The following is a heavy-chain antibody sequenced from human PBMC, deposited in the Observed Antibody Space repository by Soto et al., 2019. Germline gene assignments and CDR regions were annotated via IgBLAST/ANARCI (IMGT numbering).Heavy chain of an antibody. D-gene: IGHD2-2*01. CDR1: GGTFSSYA. Sequence: SVKVSCKASGGTFSSYAISWVRQAPGQGLEWMGGIIPIFGTANYAQKFQGRVTITADESTSTAYMELSSLRSEDTAVYYCARVDIYCSSTSCPRPWGQGTLVTVSS. CDR2: IIPIFGTA. CDR3: ARVDIYCSSTSCPRP. V-gene: IGHV1-69*13. J-gene: IGHJ5*02.